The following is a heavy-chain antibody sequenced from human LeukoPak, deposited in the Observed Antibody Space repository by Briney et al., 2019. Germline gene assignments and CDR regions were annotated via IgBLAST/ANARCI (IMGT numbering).Heavy chain of an antibody. CDR1: GGSISSSSYY. J-gene: IGHJ4*02. Sequence: SETLSLTCTVSGGSISSSSYYWGWIRQPPGKELQWIASVYYSGRTNYSPSLKSRVTISVDTSEKQFSLQLNSVTAADTAVYYCARDGYYYDGSDSWGRSLVLFPFDYWGQGTLVTVSS. CDR2: VYYSGRT. D-gene: IGHD3-22*01. CDR3: ARDGYYYDGSDSWGRSLVLFPFDY. V-gene: IGHV4-39*02.